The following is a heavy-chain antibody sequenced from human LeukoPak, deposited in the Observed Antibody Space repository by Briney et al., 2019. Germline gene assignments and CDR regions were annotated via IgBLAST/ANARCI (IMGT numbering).Heavy chain of an antibody. V-gene: IGHV1-69*05. CDR1: GYTLTELS. CDR2: IIPIFGTA. Sequence: GASVKVSCKVSGYTLTELSMHWVRQAPGQGLEWMGGIIPIFGTANYAQKFQGRVTITTDESTSTAYMELSSLRSEDTAVYYCAIIAGNWFDPWGQGTLVTVSS. D-gene: IGHD6-13*01. J-gene: IGHJ5*02. CDR3: AIIAGNWFDP.